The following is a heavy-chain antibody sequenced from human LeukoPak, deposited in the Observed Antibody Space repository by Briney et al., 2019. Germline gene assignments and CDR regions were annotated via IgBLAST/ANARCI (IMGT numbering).Heavy chain of an antibody. J-gene: IGHJ1*01. D-gene: IGHD6-13*01. CDR2: IIPMSGTI. CDR1: GGTFSSYS. CDR3: ATYRSTLSPRFEYFQH. Sequence: SVKVSCKTSGGTFSSYSISWVRQAPGQGLEWMGGIIPMSGTIKYAQQFQGRVTMTADRSTSTAYMALSSLRSEDTAVYYCATYRSTLSPRFEYFQHWGQGTLVTVSS. V-gene: IGHV1-69*06.